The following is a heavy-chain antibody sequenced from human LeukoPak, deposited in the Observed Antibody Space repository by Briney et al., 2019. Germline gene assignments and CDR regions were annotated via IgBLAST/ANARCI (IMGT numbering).Heavy chain of an antibody. Sequence: PGGSLRLSCAASGFTFSNAWMNWVRQAPGKGLVWVSRIHDDGTTTNYADSVKGRFTISIDNAKNTLYLQMNSLRAEDTAVYYCAIVYAVPDKRNALDMWGQGTMVTVSS. CDR3: AIVYAVPDKRNALDM. J-gene: IGHJ3*02. CDR1: GFTFSNAW. V-gene: IGHV3-74*01. CDR2: IHDDGTTT. D-gene: IGHD2-8*01.